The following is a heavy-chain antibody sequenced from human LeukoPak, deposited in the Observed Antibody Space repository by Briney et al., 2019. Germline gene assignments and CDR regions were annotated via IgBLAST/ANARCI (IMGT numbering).Heavy chain of an antibody. Sequence: GGSLRLSCAASGFTFSSYEMNWVRQAPGKGLEWVSYISSSGSTIYYADSVKGRFTISRDNSKNTLYLQMNSLRAEDTAVYYCARMDYGDYAWDYWGQGTLVTVSS. J-gene: IGHJ4*02. CDR3: ARMDYGDYAWDY. D-gene: IGHD4-17*01. CDR1: GFTFSSYE. V-gene: IGHV3-48*03. CDR2: ISSSGSTI.